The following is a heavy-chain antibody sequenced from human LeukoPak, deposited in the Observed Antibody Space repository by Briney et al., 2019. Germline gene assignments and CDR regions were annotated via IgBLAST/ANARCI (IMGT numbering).Heavy chain of an antibody. J-gene: IGHJ5*02. V-gene: IGHV3-48*01. CDR3: AKEQVYYDSSGYPYNWFDP. Sequence: PGGSLRLSCAASGFTFSSHSMNWVRQAPGKGLEWVSYISSSSSTIYYAGSVKGRFTISRDNSKNTLYLQMNSLRAEDTAVYYCAKEQVYYDSSGYPYNWFDPWGQGTLVTVSS. CDR2: ISSSSSTI. D-gene: IGHD3-22*01. CDR1: GFTFSSHS.